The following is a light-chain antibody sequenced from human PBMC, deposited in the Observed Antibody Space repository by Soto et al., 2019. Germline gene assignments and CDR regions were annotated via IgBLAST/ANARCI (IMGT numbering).Light chain of an antibody. V-gene: IGKV1-33*01. CDR1: QDIYIY. J-gene: IGKJ5*01. CDR3: QQYDNFVIT. Sequence: DIQMTQSPSSLSASVGDRVIITCQASQDIYIYLNWYQQKPGKAPRLLIYDASNLETGVPSRFSGSGSGTDFTLTISSLQTEDFVTYYCQQYDNFVITFGQGTRLEIK. CDR2: DAS.